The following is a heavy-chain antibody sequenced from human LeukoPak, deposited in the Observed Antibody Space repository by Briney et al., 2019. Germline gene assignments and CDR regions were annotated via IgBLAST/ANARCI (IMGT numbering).Heavy chain of an antibody. D-gene: IGHD2-15*01. J-gene: IGHJ4*02. CDR1: GFTFSNYA. Sequence: GGSLRLSCAASGFTFSNYAVSWVRQAPGKGLEWVSAILGGGGSTFYADSAKGRFTISRDNSKSILYLQMNSLRAEDTAVYYCASQIFGSGQNYWGQGALVTVSS. CDR2: ILGGGGST. V-gene: IGHV3-23*01. CDR3: ASQIFGSGQNY.